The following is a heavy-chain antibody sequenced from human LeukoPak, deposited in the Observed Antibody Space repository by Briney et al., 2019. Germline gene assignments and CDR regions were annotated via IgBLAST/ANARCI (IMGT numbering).Heavy chain of an antibody. CDR3: ARGSRVWGSYVDY. V-gene: IGHV4-34*01. J-gene: IGHJ4*02. D-gene: IGHD3-16*01. CDR2: INHSGST. Sequence: SETPSLTCAVYGGSFSGYYWSWIRQPPGKGLEWIGEINHSGSTNYNPSLKSRVTISVDTSKNQFSLKLSSVTAADTAVYYCARGSRVWGSYVDYWGQGTLVTVSS. CDR1: GGSFSGYY.